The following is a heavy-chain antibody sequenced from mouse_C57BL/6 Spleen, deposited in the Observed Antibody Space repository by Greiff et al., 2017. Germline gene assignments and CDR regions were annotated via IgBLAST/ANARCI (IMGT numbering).Heavy chain of an antibody. CDR3: ARSYGSSYGCAMGC. CDR1: GYTFTSYW. J-gene: IGHJ4*01. D-gene: IGHD1-1*01. V-gene: IGHV1-7*01. CDR2: INPSSGYT. Sequence: VQLQQSGAELVKPGASVKLSCKASGYTFTSYWMHWVKQRPGQGLEWIGYINPSSGYTKYNQKFKDKATLTADKSSSTAYMQLSSLTYADSAVYCGARSYGSSYGCAMGCWGQGTSVTVSS.